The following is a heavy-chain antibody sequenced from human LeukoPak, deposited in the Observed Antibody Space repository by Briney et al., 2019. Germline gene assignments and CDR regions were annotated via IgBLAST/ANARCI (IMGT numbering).Heavy chain of an antibody. CDR3: ARDLNYYGSGSYLYYYYGMDV. CDR2: IWYDGSNK. D-gene: IGHD3-10*01. V-gene: IGHV3-33*01. CDR1: GFTFSSYG. J-gene: IGHJ6*04. Sequence: GGSLRLSCAASGFTFSSYGMHWVRQAPGKGLEWVAVIWYDGSNKYCADSVKGRFTISRDNSKNTLYLQMNSLRAEDTAVYYCARDLNYYGSGSYLYYYYGMDVWGKGTTVTVSS.